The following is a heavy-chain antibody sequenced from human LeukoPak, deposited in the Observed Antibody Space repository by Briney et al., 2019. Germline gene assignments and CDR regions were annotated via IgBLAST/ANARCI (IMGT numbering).Heavy chain of an antibody. J-gene: IGHJ4*02. CDR3: ARDAAAQQLVHYFDY. D-gene: IGHD6-13*01. CDR1: GFTFSSYT. CDR2: VSASSDI. V-gene: IGHV3-21*04. Sequence: GGSLRLSCAASGFTFSSYTMNWVRQAPGKGLQWVSTVSASSDIHYSDSVKGRFTISRDNARNSLYLQMNSLRPEDTAVYYCARDAAAQQLVHYFDYWGQGTLVTVSS.